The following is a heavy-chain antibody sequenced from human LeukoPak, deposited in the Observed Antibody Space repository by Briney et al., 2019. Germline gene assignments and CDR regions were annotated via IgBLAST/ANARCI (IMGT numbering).Heavy chain of an antibody. V-gene: IGHV4-4*07. CDR3: ARRRDYYDSRGYYAFDI. D-gene: IGHD3-22*01. CDR2: IYSSGST. J-gene: IGHJ3*02. Sequence: SETLSLTCTVSGDSMSNYFWSWIRQPAGKGLEWIGRIYSSGSTNYNPSLKSRVTISVDTSKNQFSLKLNSVTAADTAVYYCARRRDYYDSRGYYAFDIWGHGTMVTVSS. CDR1: GDSMSNYF.